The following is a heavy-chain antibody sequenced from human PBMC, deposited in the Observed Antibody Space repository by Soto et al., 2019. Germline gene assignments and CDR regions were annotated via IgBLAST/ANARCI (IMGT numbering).Heavy chain of an antibody. CDR1: GGTFSSCA. J-gene: IGHJ6*02. CDR2: IIPIFGTA. Sequence: SVKVSCKASGGTFSSCAISWVRQAPGQGLEWMGGIIPIFGTANYAQKFQGRVTITADESTSTAYMELSSLRSEDTAVYYCARAGPAGFNYYYYGMDVWGQGTTVTVSS. D-gene: IGHD6-19*01. V-gene: IGHV1-69*13. CDR3: ARAGPAGFNYYYYGMDV.